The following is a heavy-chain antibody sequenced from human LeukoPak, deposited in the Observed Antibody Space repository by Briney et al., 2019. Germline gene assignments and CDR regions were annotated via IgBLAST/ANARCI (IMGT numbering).Heavy chain of an antibody. D-gene: IGHD6-19*01. CDR1: GFTFSSYG. Sequence: GGSLRLSCAASGFTFSSYGMHWVRQAPGKGLEWVAFIRYDGSNKYYADSVKGRFTISRDNSKNTLYLQMNSPRAEDTAVYYCAKEIGSSGWSYYYYYGMDVWGQGTTVTVSS. CDR2: IRYDGSNK. J-gene: IGHJ6*02. V-gene: IGHV3-30*02. CDR3: AKEIGSSGWSYYYYYGMDV.